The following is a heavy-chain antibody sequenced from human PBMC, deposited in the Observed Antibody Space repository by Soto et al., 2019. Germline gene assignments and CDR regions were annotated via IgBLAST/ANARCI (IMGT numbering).Heavy chain of an antibody. V-gene: IGHV1-2*02. CDR1: GYTFAGYY. J-gene: IGHJ4*02. D-gene: IGHD3-9*01. CDR2: ISPNSGGT. Sequence: ASVKVSCKASGYTFAGYYMHWVRQAPGQGLEWMGWISPNSGGTNYAQKFQGRATMTRDTSISTAYMELSRLRSDDTAVYYCAREHYDILTGYYGLDYWGQGTLVTVSS. CDR3: AREHYDILTGYYGLDY.